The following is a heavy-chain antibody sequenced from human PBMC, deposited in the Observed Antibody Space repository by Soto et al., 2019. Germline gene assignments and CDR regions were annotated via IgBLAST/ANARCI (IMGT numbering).Heavy chain of an antibody. V-gene: IGHV3-23*01. J-gene: IGHJ5*02. CDR1: GFTFSSYA. D-gene: IGHD3-3*01. CDR2: ISGSGGST. Sequence: EVQLLESGGGLVQPGGSLRLSCAASGFTFSSYAMSWVRQAPGKGLEWVSAISGSGGSTYYADSVKGRFTISRDNSKNTLYLQMNSRRAEDTAVYYCAKVAEGDYDFWSGSNWFDPWGQGTLVTVSS. CDR3: AKVAEGDYDFWSGSNWFDP.